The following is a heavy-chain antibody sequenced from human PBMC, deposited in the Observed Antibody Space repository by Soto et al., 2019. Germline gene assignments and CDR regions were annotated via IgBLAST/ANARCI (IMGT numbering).Heavy chain of an antibody. Sequence: QVQLQESGPGLVKPSGTLSLTCAVSSGSISSSNWWRWVRQPPGKGLEWIGEIYHSGSTHYNPSLNSRVTISVDKSKNQFSQKLSSVNAADTAVYYCARRIVVVVAATPFDAFDIWGQGTMVTVSS. CDR2: IYHSGST. V-gene: IGHV4-4*02. J-gene: IGHJ3*02. CDR1: SGSISSSNW. D-gene: IGHD2-15*01. CDR3: ARRIVVVVAATPFDAFDI.